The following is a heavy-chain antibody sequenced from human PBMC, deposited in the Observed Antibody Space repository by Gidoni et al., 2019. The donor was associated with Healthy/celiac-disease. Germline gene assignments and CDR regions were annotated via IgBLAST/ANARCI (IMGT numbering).Heavy chain of an antibody. J-gene: IGHJ6*02. CDR1: GGSISSSSYY. CDR3: ASLNNWNYYGMDV. V-gene: IGHV4-39*01. CDR2: IYYCGST. D-gene: IGHD1-20*01. Sequence: QLQLQESGPGLVKPSETLSLTCTVAGGSISSSSYYWGWIRQPPGKGLEWIWSIYYCGSTYYTPSLKSRVPISVDTSKNQFALKLSSVTAADTAVYYCASLNNWNYYGMDVWGQGTTVTVSS.